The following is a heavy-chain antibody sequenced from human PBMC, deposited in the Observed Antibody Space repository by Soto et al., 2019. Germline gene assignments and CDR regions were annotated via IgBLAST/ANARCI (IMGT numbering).Heavy chain of an antibody. CDR1: GFTFSSYW. CDR3: ARDYGTGGAYYYGMEV. Sequence: EVQLVESGGGLVQPGGSLRLSCAASGFTFSSYWMSWVRQAPGKGLEWVANIKQDGSEKYYVDSVKGRFTISRDNAKNWLSLRMNSLRAEDTAVYYCARDYGTGGAYYYGMEVWGQGTTVTVAS. D-gene: IGHD2-15*01. J-gene: IGHJ6*02. CDR2: IKQDGSEK. V-gene: IGHV3-7*05.